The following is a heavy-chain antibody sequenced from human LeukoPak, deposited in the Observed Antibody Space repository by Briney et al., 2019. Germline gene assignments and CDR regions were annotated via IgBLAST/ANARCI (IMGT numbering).Heavy chain of an antibody. CDR1: GYTFTSYG. Sequence: GASVKVSCKASGYTFTSYGISWVRQAPGQGLEWMGWISAYNGNTNYAQKLQGRVTMTTDTSTSTAYMELRSLRSDDTAVYYCARDRCSGGSCYGVYYYGMDVWGQGTTVTVSS. D-gene: IGHD2-15*01. J-gene: IGHJ6*02. CDR2: ISAYNGNT. V-gene: IGHV1-18*01. CDR3: ARDRCSGGSCYGVYYYGMDV.